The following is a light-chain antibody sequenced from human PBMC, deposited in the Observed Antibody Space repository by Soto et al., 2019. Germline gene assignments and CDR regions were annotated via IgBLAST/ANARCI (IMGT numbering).Light chain of an antibody. CDR1: QDIRND. CDR3: LHHKNFPWA. Sequence: DIPMTQSPSSLSASVGDRVTITCRASQDIRNDLGWYQQKPGKAPKRLISSASSLQSGVPSRFSGSGSGTEFTLTIASLQPEDFATYFCLHHKNFPWAFGQGTKVDVK. CDR2: SAS. V-gene: IGKV1-17*01. J-gene: IGKJ1*01.